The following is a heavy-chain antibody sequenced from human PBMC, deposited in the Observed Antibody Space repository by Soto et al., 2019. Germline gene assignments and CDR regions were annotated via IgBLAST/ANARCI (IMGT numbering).Heavy chain of an antibody. V-gene: IGHV1-58*01. D-gene: IGHD3-22*01. CDR3: AADPNYYDSSGYYYHYYYGMDV. Sequence: ASVTVSCKASGFTFTSSAVQWVRQARDQRLEWIGWIVVGSGNTNYAQKFQERVTITRDMSTSTAYMELSSLRSEDTAVYYCAADPNYYDSSGYYYHYYYGMDVWGQGTTVTVSS. CDR1: GFTFTSSA. J-gene: IGHJ6*02. CDR2: IVVGSGNT.